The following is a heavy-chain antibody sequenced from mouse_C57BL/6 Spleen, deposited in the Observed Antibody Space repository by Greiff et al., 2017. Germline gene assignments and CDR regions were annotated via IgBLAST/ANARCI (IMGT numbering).Heavy chain of an antibody. V-gene: IGHV1-55*01. CDR1: GYTFTSYW. CDR3: ASLYYCGSSYYFDY. D-gene: IGHD1-1*01. Sequence: QVQLQQSGAELVKPGASVKMSCKASGYTFTSYWITWVKQRPGQGLEWIGDIYPGSGSTNYNEKFKSKATLTVDTTSSTAYMQLSSLTSEDSAFYDCASLYYCGSSYYFDYWGQGTTLTVSS. J-gene: IGHJ2*01. CDR2: IYPGSGST.